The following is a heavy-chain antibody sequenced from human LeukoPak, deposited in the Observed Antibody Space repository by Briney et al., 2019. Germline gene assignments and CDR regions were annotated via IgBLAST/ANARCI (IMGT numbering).Heavy chain of an antibody. Sequence: SQTLSLTCAVSGGSISSGGYSWSWIRQPPGKGLEWIGYIYHSGSTYYNPSLKSRVTISVDRSKNQFSLKLSSVTAADTAVYYCARDNTYVSGFDYWGQGTLVTVSS. CDR2: IYHSGST. V-gene: IGHV4-30-2*01. CDR3: ARDNTYVSGFDY. J-gene: IGHJ4*02. CDR1: GGSISSGGYS. D-gene: IGHD1-14*01.